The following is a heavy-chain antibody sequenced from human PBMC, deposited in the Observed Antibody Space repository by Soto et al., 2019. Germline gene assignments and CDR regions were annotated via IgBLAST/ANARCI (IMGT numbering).Heavy chain of an antibody. D-gene: IGHD2-21*02. Sequence: SETLSLTCAVSGGSISSSHWWGWVRQAPGKGLEWIGEIYHSGSTNYNPSLKSRTTMSVDKSKNQFSVNLSSVTAADTAVYYCVRDADETAIVPAPWLVWGRGTMVTVSS. V-gene: IGHV4-4*02. CDR1: GGSISSSHW. CDR2: IYHSGST. J-gene: IGHJ6*02. CDR3: VRDADETAIVPAPWLV.